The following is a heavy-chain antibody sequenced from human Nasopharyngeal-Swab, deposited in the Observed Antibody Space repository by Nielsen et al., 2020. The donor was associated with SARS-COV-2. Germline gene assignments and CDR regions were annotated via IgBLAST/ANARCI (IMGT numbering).Heavy chain of an antibody. CDR1: GFKFDEYT. Sequence: GESLKISCAASGFKFDEYTMHWVRQPPGKGPEYLSAISNNAVSTSYADSVKGRFTISRDNSKNTLYLQMSGLRDEDTAIYYCVTVGDTGWFDRWGQGTLVTVSS. CDR2: ISNNAVST. J-gene: IGHJ5*02. CDR3: VTVGDTGWFDR. D-gene: IGHD2-21*02. V-gene: IGHV3-64D*06.